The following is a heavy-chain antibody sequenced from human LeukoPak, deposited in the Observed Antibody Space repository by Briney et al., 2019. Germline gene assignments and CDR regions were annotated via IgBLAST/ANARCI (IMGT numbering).Heavy chain of an antibody. CDR3: ASGGWRVDY. CDR1: GGSFSGYY. Sequence: PSETLSLTCAVYGGSFSGYYWSWIRQPPGKGLEWIGEINHSGSTNYNPSLKSRVTISVDTSKNQFSLKLSSVTAADTAVYYCASGGWRVDYWGQGTLVTVSS. J-gene: IGHJ4*02. V-gene: IGHV4-34*01. CDR2: INHSGST.